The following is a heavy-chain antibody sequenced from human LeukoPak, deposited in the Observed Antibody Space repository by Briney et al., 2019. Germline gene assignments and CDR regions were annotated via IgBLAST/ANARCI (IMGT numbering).Heavy chain of an antibody. CDR3: ARGSYYDFWSGSGHYGMDV. CDR1: GGTFSSYA. CDR2: IIPIFGTA. V-gene: IGHV1-69*13. D-gene: IGHD3-3*01. J-gene: IGHJ6*02. Sequence: SVKVSCKASGGTFSSYAISWVRQAPGQGLEWMGGIIPIFGTANYAQKFQGRVTITADESTSTAYMELSSLRSEDTAVYYCARGSYYDFWSGSGHYGMDVWGQGTTVTVSS.